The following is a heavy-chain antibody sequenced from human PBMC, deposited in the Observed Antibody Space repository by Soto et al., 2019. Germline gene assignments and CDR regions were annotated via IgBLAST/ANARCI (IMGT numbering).Heavy chain of an antibody. V-gene: IGHV4-30-4*01. Sequence: QVQLQESGPGLVKPSQTLSLTCTVSGGSISSGDYYWSWIRQPPGKGLEWIGYIYYSGSTYYNPSRKSGDTISVDTSKNQISLKPSSVAAADTAVYYCARWIQQWSPIGRHYRYGDVWGQGTTVTVSS. D-gene: IGHD5-18*01. CDR3: ARWIQQWSPIGRHYRYGDV. J-gene: IGHJ6*02. CDR2: IYYSGST. CDR1: GGSISSGDYY.